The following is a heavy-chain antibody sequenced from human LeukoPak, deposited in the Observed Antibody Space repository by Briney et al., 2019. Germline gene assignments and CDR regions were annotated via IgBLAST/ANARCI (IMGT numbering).Heavy chain of an antibody. Sequence: ASVKVSCKASGYTFTSYGISWVRQAPGQGLEWMGWISAYNGNTNYAQKLQGRVTMTTDTSTSTAYMELRSLRSDDTAVYYCARGGWGYCSSTSRPPTYGMDVWGQGTTVAVSS. CDR1: GYTFTSYG. J-gene: IGHJ6*02. CDR2: ISAYNGNT. CDR3: ARGGWGYCSSTSRPPTYGMDV. V-gene: IGHV1-18*01. D-gene: IGHD2-2*01.